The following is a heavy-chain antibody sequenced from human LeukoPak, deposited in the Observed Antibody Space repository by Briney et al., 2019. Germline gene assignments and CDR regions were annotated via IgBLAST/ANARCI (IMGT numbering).Heavy chain of an antibody. CDR3: ARDRGYSQDY. V-gene: IGHV3-74*01. CDR2: INSAGSTT. CDR1: GFTFSSHW. Sequence: PGGSLRLSCAASGFTFSSHWMHWVRQAPGKGLVWVSHINSAGSTTSYADSVKGRFTISRDNAKNTLYLQMNSLRVEDTAVYYCARDRGYSQDYWGQGTLVTVS. D-gene: IGHD3-10*01. J-gene: IGHJ4*02.